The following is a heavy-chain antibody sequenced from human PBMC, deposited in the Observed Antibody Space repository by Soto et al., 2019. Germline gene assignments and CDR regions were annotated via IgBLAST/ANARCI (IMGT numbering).Heavy chain of an antibody. Sequence: QITLKESGPTLVKPTQTLTLTCSFSGFSLSTRGVGVGWIRQPPGKALEWLALIFWDDDKWYSASLRSRLTTTEDASKNQVVLTMTNREPVDTATYYCAHRSRGYAYYFDQWGQGTLVTVSS. CDR3: AHRSRGYAYYFDQ. V-gene: IGHV2-5*02. CDR2: IFWDDDK. CDR1: GFSLSTRGVG. J-gene: IGHJ4*02. D-gene: IGHD5-12*01.